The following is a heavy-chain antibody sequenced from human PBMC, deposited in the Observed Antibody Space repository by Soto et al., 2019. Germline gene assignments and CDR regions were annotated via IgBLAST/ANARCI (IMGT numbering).Heavy chain of an antibody. D-gene: IGHD6-13*01. Sequence: GGSLRLSCAASGFTVSSNYMSWVRQAPGKGLEWVSVIYGGGSTYYADSVKGRFTISRHNSKNTLYLQMNSLRAEDTAVYYCARDRIAAAGHPKNWFDPWGQGTLVTVSS. V-gene: IGHV3-53*04. CDR1: GFTVSSNY. CDR2: IYGGGST. J-gene: IGHJ5*02. CDR3: ARDRIAAAGHPKNWFDP.